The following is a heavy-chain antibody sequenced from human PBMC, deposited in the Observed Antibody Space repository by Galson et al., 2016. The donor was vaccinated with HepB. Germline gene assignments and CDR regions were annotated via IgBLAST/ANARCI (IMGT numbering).Heavy chain of an antibody. V-gene: IGHV3-23*01. D-gene: IGHD1-1*01. J-gene: IGHJ4*02. CDR1: GFVFSTFG. CDR3: AKERLVRRIFDH. CDR2: IRTRGTT. Sequence: SLRLSCAASGFVFSTFGLSWAPQAPGKGLDWVARIRTRGTTYYSDSVQGRFTTSRDISKNTLYLQMNGLRAEDTAVYYCAKERLVRRIFDHWGQGTLLTVSS.